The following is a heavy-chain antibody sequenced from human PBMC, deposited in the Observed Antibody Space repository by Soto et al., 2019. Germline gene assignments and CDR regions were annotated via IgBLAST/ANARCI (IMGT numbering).Heavy chain of an antibody. D-gene: IGHD3-10*01. J-gene: IGHJ4*02. Sequence: QVQLVQSGAEVKNPGASVTVSCRASGYTFTSYYIHWVRQAPGQGLEWMAIINPNGGSTNYAQRFQGRVTVTRVTSTSIVYMELSSLRSEDTAVYYCSSGLGSGDYWGQGTLVTVSS. CDR1: GYTFTSYY. V-gene: IGHV1-46*03. CDR3: SSGLGSGDY. CDR2: INPNGGST.